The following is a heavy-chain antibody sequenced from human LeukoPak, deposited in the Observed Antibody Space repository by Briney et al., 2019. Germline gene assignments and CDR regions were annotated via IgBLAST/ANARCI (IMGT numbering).Heavy chain of an antibody. CDR1: GFTFSSYG. CDR3: ARARAAAAPYIDY. V-gene: IGHV3-30*03. CDR2: ISYDGSNK. D-gene: IGHD6-13*01. Sequence: GGSLRLSCAASGFTFSSYGMHWVRQAPGKGLEWVAVISYDGSNKYYADSVKGRFTISRDNSKNTLYLQMNSLRAEDTAVYYCARARAAAAPYIDYWGQGTLVTVSS. J-gene: IGHJ4*02.